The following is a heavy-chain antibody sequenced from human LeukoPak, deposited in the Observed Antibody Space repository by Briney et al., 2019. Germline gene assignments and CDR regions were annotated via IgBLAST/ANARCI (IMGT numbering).Heavy chain of an antibody. CDR1: GFTFSDYY. D-gene: IGHD2-2*01. CDR2: ISSSGSTV. Sequence: GGSLRLSCAASGFTFSDYYMSWIRQAPGKGLEWVSYISSSGSTVYYADSVKGRFTISRDNAKNSLYLQMNSLRAEDTAVYYCAREGYCSSTSCSEPSKDYYYYGMDVWGQGTTVTVSS. V-gene: IGHV3-11*01. J-gene: IGHJ6*02. CDR3: AREGYCSSTSCSEPSKDYYYYGMDV.